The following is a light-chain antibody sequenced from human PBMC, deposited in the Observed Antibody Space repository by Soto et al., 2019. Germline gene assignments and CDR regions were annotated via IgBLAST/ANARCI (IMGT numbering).Light chain of an antibody. J-gene: IGLJ1*01. V-gene: IGLV2-14*01. CDR3: SSFTGSSTLYV. CDR2: EVT. Sequence: QSALTQPASVSGSPGQSITISCTGTSGDIGSYNRVSWYQQHPGKAPKLIIYEVTDRPSGVSNRFSGSKSGNTASLTISGLHAEEEAEYYCSSFTGSSTLYVFGTGTKLTVL. CDR1: SGDIGSYNR.